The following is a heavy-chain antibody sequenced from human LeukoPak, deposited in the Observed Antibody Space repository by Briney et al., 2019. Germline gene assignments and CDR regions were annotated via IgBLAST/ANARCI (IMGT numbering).Heavy chain of an antibody. J-gene: IGHJ3*02. CDR2: IWYDGSNK. D-gene: IGHD3-10*01. V-gene: IGHV3-33*01. Sequence: GGSLRLSCAASGFTFSNYAIHWVRQAPGKGLEWVAGIWYDGSNKYYADSVKGRFTISRDNSKNTLYLQMNSLRAEDTAVYYCARVGIHYYGSGSYQGDAFDIWGQGTMVTVSS. CDR3: ARVGIHYYGSGSYQGDAFDI. CDR1: GFTFSNYA.